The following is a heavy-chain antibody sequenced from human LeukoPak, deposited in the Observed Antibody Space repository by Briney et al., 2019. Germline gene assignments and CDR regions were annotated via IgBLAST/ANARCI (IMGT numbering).Heavy chain of an antibody. Sequence: SQTLSLTCAISEDSVSSNSAAWNWVRQSPSRGLEWLGRTYYRSKWYNDYAVSVKSRITINPDTSKNQFSLQLNSVTPEDTAVYYCARGAAAAWDFDYWGQGTLVTVSS. CDR1: EDSVSSNSAA. J-gene: IGHJ4*02. V-gene: IGHV6-1*01. CDR2: TYYRSKWYN. D-gene: IGHD6-13*01. CDR3: ARGAAAAWDFDY.